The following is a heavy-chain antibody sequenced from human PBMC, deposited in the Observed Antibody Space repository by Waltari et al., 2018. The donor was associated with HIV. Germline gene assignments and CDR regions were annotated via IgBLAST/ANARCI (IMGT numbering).Heavy chain of an antibody. V-gene: IGHV3-74*01. D-gene: IGHD3-10*01. J-gene: IGHJ6*02. CDR2: ININESST. CDR1: GFTFSSYW. CDR3: ARGSWGSGSPPPYYYYYGMDV. Sequence: EVQLVECGGGLVQPGGSLRLSCAASGFTFSSYWMHWVRQAPGKGLVWVSRININESSTSYADSAKGRFTISRDNAKNTLYLQMNSLSAEDTAVYSCARGSWGSGSPPPYYYYYGMDVWGQGTTVTVSS.